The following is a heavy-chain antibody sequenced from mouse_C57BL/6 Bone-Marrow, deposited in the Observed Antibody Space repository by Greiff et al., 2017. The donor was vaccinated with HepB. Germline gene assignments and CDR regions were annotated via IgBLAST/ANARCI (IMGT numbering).Heavy chain of an antibody. D-gene: IGHD1-1*01. CDR1: GYTFTSYW. CDR3: ARKWYYGSSSRY. J-gene: IGHJ2*01. CDR2: IYPGSGST. V-gene: IGHV1-55*01. Sequence: VQLQQPGAELVKPGASVKMSCKASGYTFTSYWITWVKQRPGQGLEWIGDIYPGSGSTNYNEKFKSKATLTVDTSSSTAYMQLSSLTSEDSAVYYCARKWYYGSSSRYWGQGTTLTVSS.